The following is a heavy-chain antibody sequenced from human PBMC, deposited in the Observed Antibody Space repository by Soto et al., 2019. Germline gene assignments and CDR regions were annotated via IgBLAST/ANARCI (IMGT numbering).Heavy chain of an antibody. V-gene: IGHV3-23*01. J-gene: IGHJ3*02. Sequence: EVQLLESGGGLVQPGGSLRLSCAASGFTFSSYAMSWVRQAPGKVLEWVSAISGSGGTTYYADSVKGRFTFSRDNSRNTLYLQINSLRAEDTAVYYCAKTANGWFSAFDIWGQGTMVTVSS. CDR2: ISGSGGTT. CDR3: AKTANGWFSAFDI. CDR1: GFTFSSYA. D-gene: IGHD6-19*01.